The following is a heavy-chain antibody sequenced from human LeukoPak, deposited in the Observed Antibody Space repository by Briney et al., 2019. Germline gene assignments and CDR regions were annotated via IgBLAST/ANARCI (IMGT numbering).Heavy chain of an antibody. Sequence: GGSLRLSCAASGFTFSSYWMHWVRQAPGKGLGWVSRINSDGSSTSYADSVKGRFTISRDNAKNTLYLQMNSLRAEDTAVYYCARELPAAILRLDPGLDYWGQGTLVTVSS. CDR2: INSDGSST. V-gene: IGHV3-74*01. J-gene: IGHJ4*02. CDR3: ARELPAAILRLDPGLDY. D-gene: IGHD2-2*01. CDR1: GFTFSSYW.